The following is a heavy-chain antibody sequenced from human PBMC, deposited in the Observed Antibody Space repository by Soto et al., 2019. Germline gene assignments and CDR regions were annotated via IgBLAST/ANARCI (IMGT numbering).Heavy chain of an antibody. D-gene: IGHD3-10*01. Sequence: PSETLSLTCIVPGGSVSGASYYWSWIRQPPGKGLEWIGNINHSGATNYNPSLKTRATISVDTSKKQFSLKLTSLTSADTAVYYCARGLDFYGSGSPDLNGYWGQGSPVTVSS. CDR3: ARGLDFYGSGSPDLNGY. J-gene: IGHJ4*02. CDR1: GGSVSGASYY. V-gene: IGHV4-61*01. CDR2: INHSGAT.